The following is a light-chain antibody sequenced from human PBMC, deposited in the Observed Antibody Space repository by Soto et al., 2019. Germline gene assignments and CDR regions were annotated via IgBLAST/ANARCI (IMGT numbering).Light chain of an antibody. V-gene: IGKV1-5*03. J-gene: IGKJ1*01. CDR2: KAS. CDR1: QSISSW. CDR3: QQYNSYLRT. Sequence: DIQMTQSPSTLSASVGDRVTITCRASQSISSWLAWYQQKPGKAPKLLIYKASSLESGVPSRFSGSGSGTEFTLTVSSPQPDDFATYYCQQYNSYLRTFGQGTKVEIK.